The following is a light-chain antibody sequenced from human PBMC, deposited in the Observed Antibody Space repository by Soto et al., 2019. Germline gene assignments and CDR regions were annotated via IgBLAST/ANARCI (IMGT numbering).Light chain of an antibody. CDR2: EVS. Sequence: QAALPQPASVSGSPGQSITISCTGTSSDVGAYNYVSWYQQYPGKAPKLMIYEVSNGPSGDSNRFSGSKSGNTASLTISGLQAEDEADYYCSSYTTSATYVFGSGTQLTVL. V-gene: IGLV2-14*01. CDR3: SSYTTSATYV. J-gene: IGLJ1*01. CDR1: SSDVGAYNY.